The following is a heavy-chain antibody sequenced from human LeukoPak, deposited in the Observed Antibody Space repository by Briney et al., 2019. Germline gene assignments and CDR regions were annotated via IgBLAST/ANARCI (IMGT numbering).Heavy chain of an antibody. CDR3: AAITMLRGVIITDAFDI. CDR2: IYTTGST. V-gene: IGHV4-4*07. J-gene: IGHJ3*02. D-gene: IGHD3-10*01. Sequence: SETLSLTCTVSGGSISSYYWSWIRQPAGKGLEWIGHIYTTGSTDYNPSLKSRVSMSVDTSKNQFSLNLYSLTAADTAVYYCAAITMLRGVIITDAFDIWGQGTMVTVSS. CDR1: GGSISSYY.